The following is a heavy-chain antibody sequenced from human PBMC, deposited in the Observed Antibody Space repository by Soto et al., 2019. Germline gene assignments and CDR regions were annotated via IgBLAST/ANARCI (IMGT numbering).Heavy chain of an antibody. J-gene: IGHJ6*03. CDR1: GFTFSSYA. D-gene: IGHD2-15*01. Sequence: GGSLRLSCAASGFTFSSYAMSWVRQAPGKGLEWVSAISGSGGSTYYADSVKGRFTISRDNSKNTLYLQMNSLRAEDTAVYYCARAGYCSGGSCHEYDYYYYYMDVWGKGTTVTVSS. CDR2: ISGSGGST. CDR3: ARAGYCSGGSCHEYDYYYYYMDV. V-gene: IGHV3-23*01.